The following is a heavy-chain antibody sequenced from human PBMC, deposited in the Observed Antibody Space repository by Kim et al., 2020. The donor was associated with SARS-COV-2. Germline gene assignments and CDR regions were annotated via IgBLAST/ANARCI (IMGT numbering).Heavy chain of an antibody. CDR1: GFTFSDYY. Sequence: GGSLRLSCAASGFTFSDYYMSWIRQAPGKGLEWVSYISSSGSTIYYADSVKGRFTISRDNAKNSLYLQMNSLRAEDTAVYYCARAKRIAAAGLVYYGMDVWGQGTTVTVSS. CDR3: ARAKRIAAAGLVYYGMDV. D-gene: IGHD6-13*01. CDR2: ISSSGSTI. V-gene: IGHV3-11*01. J-gene: IGHJ6*02.